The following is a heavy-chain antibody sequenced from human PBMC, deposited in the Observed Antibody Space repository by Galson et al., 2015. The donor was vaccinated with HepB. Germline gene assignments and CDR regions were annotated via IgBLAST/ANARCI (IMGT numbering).Heavy chain of an antibody. CDR1: GGTFSSYA. J-gene: IGHJ2*01. Sequence: SVKVSCKASGGTFSSYAISWVRQAPGQGLEWMGGIIPIFGTANYAQKFQGRVTITADESTSTAYMELSSLRSEDTAVYYCARKVTSAAIRRSYWYFDLWGRGTLVTVSS. D-gene: IGHD6-13*01. CDR2: IIPIFGTA. CDR3: ARKVTSAAIRRSYWYFDL. V-gene: IGHV1-69*13.